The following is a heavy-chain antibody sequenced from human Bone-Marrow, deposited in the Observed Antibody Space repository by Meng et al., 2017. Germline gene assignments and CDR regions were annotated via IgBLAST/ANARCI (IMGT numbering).Heavy chain of an antibody. J-gene: IGHJ4*02. CDR1: GFTFSSYA. V-gene: IGHV3-30*01. Sequence: QVEVVGSGGGVVQAGRSLRLSCAASGFTFSSYAMHWVRQAPGKGLEWVAVISYDGSNKYYADSVKGRFTISRDNSKNTLYLQMNSLRAEDTAVYYCARGGNEFDYWGQGTLVTVSS. CDR3: ARGGNEFDY. CDR2: ISYDGSNK. D-gene: IGHD4-23*01.